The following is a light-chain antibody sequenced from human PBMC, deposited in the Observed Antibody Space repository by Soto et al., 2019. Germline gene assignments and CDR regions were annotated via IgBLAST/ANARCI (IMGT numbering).Light chain of an antibody. Sequence: DIQMPQSPSTLSASVGDRVTITCRASQSISSWLAWYQPKPGKAPKLLIYDASSLESGVPSRFSGSGSGTEFTLTISSLQPDDFATYYCQHYNSYSEACGQGNKVDIK. V-gene: IGKV1-5*01. CDR2: DAS. CDR3: QHYNSYSEA. J-gene: IGKJ1*01. CDR1: QSISSW.